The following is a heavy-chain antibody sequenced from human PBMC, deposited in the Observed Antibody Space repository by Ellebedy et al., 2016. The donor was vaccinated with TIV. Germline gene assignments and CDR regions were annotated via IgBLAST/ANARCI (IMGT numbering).Heavy chain of an antibody. J-gene: IGHJ4*02. CDR1: GGTFNNYT. D-gene: IGHD5-12*01. V-gene: IGHV1-69*13. Sequence: SVKVSXXASGGTFNNYTINWVRQAPGQGLEWVGGIIPFFGSSTYAQNFQGRVTITADESTTTAYMEVSSLRSEDTAVYYCARDWNLATGYFNYWGQGTLVTVSS. CDR3: ARDWNLATGYFNY. CDR2: IIPFFGSS.